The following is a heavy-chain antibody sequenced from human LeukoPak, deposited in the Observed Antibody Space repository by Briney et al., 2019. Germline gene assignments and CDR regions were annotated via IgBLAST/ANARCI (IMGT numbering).Heavy chain of an antibody. J-gene: IGHJ4*02. D-gene: IGHD6-19*01. V-gene: IGHV3-23*01. CDR1: GLTLTSYA. CDR2: INDNGRST. Sequence: GGSLRLSCAASGLTLTSYAMNWVRQAPGKGLEWVSTINDNGRSTYYADSVKGRFTISRDSSKNTLYLQMNSLRAEDTAIYYCCSGWYSDYWGQGTLVTVSS. CDR3: CSGWYSDY.